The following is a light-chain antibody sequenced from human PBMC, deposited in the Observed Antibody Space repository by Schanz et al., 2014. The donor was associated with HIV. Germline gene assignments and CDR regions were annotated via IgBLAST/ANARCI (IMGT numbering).Light chain of an antibody. J-gene: IGLJ1*01. V-gene: IGLV1-40*01. CDR2: GST. CDR3: AVWDDSLSGYV. CDR1: RSNIGAGYD. Sequence: QSVLTQPPSASGTPGQRVTISCTGSRSNIGAGYDVHWYQHLPGTAPKLLIYGSTNRPSGVPDRISGSKSGASASLAISGLQSEDEADYCCAVWDDSLSGYVFGTGTKLTVL.